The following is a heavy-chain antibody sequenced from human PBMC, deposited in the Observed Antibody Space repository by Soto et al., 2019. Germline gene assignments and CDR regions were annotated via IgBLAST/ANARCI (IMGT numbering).Heavy chain of an antibody. D-gene: IGHD2-8*01. CDR1: GFTFSSYS. CDR2: ISSSSSYI. Sequence: PGGSLRLSCAASGFTFSSYSMNWVRQAPGKGLEWVSSISSSSSYIYYADSVKGRITINPDTSNNQLSLQLNSVTPDDTAVYYCARLIGNSWLDSWGQGTLVTVSS. V-gene: IGHV3-21*01. CDR3: ARLIGNSWLDS. J-gene: IGHJ5*01.